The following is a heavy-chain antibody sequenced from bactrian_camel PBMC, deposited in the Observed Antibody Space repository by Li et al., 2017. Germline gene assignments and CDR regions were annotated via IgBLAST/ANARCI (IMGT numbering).Heavy chain of an antibody. CDR1: GFTFRSYY. CDR3: VRDYGIGYEYFGY. Sequence: GLVQPGGSLTLSCAASGFTFRSYYMSWVRQAPGKGLEWVSSIYTGGGNTYYADSAKDRFTISRDNTKNTVYVHMNSLKPEDTALYYCVRDYGIGYEYFGYWGQGTQVTVS. D-gene: IGHD1*01. V-gene: IGHV3-2*01. CDR2: IYTGGGNT. J-gene: IGHJ6*01.